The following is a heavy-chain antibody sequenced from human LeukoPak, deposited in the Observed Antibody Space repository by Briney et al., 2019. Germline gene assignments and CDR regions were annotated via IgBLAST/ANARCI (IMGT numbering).Heavy chain of an antibody. V-gene: IGHV3-7*01. J-gene: IGHJ3*02. CDR3: ARDTELSSSFAFDI. CDR2: ISLDGSER. D-gene: IGHD6-13*01. CDR1: GFTFSSYW. Sequence: PGGSLRLSCAASGFTFSSYWMNWVHQAPGKGLEWVASISLDGSERYYVGSVKGRFTISRDNAKKSLYLRMNSLRAEDTAVYYCARDTELSSSFAFDIWGQGTLVTVSS.